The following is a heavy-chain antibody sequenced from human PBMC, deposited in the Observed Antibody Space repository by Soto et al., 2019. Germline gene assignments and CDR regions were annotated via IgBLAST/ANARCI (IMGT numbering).Heavy chain of an antibody. D-gene: IGHD3-10*02. CDR1: GGSISSGGYY. J-gene: IGHJ4*02. V-gene: IGHV4-31*03. CDR3: ARVDAVFGESPYYFDY. Sequence: SETLSLTCTVSGGSISSGGYYWSWIRQHPGKGLEWIGYIYYSGSTYYNPSLKSRVTISVDTSKNQFSLKLSSVTAADTAVYYCARVDAVFGESPYYFDYWGQGTLVTVSS. CDR2: IYYSGST.